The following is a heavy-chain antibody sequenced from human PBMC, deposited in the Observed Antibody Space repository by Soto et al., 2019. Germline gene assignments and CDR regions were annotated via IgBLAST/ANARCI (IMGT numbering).Heavy chain of an antibody. D-gene: IGHD4-4*01. V-gene: IGHV1-2*02. Sequence: GASVKVSCKSSGYTFSGFYIHWVRQAPGQGLEWMGWVDPNTGGTKFAQRFQGRVTMSRDTSINTAYMELNSVKSDDTAVYYCARSPYTPRNWFDPWGQGTLVTVSS. CDR1: GYTFSGFY. J-gene: IGHJ5*02. CDR3: ARSPYTPRNWFDP. CDR2: VDPNTGGT.